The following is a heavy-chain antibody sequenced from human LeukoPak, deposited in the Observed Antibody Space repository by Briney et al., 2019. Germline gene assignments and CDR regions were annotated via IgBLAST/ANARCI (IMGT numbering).Heavy chain of an antibody. D-gene: IGHD6-13*01. CDR1: GGSISSGSYY. Sequence: SHTLSLTCTVSGGSISSGSYYWSWIRQPAGKGLEWIGRIYTSGSTNYNPSLKSRVTISVDTSKNQFSLKLSSVTAADTAVYYCAREKDSSSWYRGLSDWGQGTLVTVSS. J-gene: IGHJ4*02. V-gene: IGHV4-61*02. CDR3: AREKDSSSWYRGLSD. CDR2: IYTSGST.